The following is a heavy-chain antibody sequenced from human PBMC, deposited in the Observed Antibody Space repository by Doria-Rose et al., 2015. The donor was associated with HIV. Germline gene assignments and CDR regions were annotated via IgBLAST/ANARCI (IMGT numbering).Heavy chain of an antibody. V-gene: IGHV4-34*01. CDR1: GGSFSGYY. J-gene: IGHJ6*02. Sequence: QVQLVQSGAGLVKPSETLSLTCAVFGGSFSGYYWSWIRQHPGKGLEWTGEINHSGSTNYKTPLKSRVTISLDTSKNLFSLKLSSVTAADTAVYYCARGLLRGGWNDVDYYYGMDVWGQGTTVTVSS. CDR3: ARGLLRGGWNDVDYYYGMDV. D-gene: IGHD1-1*01. CDR2: INHSGST.